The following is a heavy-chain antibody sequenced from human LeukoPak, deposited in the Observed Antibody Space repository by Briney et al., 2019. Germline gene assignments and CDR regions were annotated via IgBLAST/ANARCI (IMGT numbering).Heavy chain of an antibody. CDR1: GFNFGNAA. CDR2: ISMDGSNE. J-gene: IGHJ3*02. Sequence: GPSLRLSCAASGFNFGNAAMHWVRKAPGKGRDWVFLISMDGSNEYYADSVKGRFTISRDNSKTTLFLQMNSLRLEDTAVYYCARGDSFYYDSSDLPHAFDIWGQGTMVTVSS. CDR3: ARGDSFYYDSSDLPHAFDI. V-gene: IGHV3-30*04. D-gene: IGHD3-22*01.